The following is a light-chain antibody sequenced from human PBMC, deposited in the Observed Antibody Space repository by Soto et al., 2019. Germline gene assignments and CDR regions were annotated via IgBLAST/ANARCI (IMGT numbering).Light chain of an antibody. CDR2: AAS. V-gene: IGKV1-39*01. J-gene: IGKJ4*01. Sequence: DIQLTQSPSSLSASAGDGVTITCRASQSISTYLNWYQQKPGKAPSLLIYAASSLHSGVPSRFRGSGSGTDFTLSISDLQPEDCALYFCQQSYNTQPTFGGGTQVEIK. CDR3: QQSYNTQPT. CDR1: QSISTY.